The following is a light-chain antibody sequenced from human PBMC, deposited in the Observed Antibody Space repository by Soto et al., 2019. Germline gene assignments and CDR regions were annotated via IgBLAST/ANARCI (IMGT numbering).Light chain of an antibody. J-gene: IGKJ2*01. CDR2: AAS. CDR3: PQYFGSLYT. CDR1: QSISSTY. Sequence: SVLTQSPGTLSLSPGEGATLSCRTSQSISSTYLAWYQQRPGQAPRLLIYAASSRATGIPDRFSGSGSGTDFTLTISRLEPEDFAVYYCPQYFGSLYTFGQGTKLEIK. V-gene: IGKV3-20*01.